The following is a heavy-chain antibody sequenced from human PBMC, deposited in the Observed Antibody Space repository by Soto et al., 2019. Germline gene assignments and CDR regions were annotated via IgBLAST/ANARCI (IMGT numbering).Heavy chain of an antibody. CDR3: AYNGDFGVVRTYNWFDP. Sequence: QITLKEFGPTLVKPTQTLTLTCTFSGFSLSTSGLGVGWIRQPPGKALEWLALIYWDDDKRYSPSLKSRLTITKDPSKNQVVLTMTNMDPVDTATYYCAYNGDFGVVRTYNWFDPWGQGTLVTVSS. D-gene: IGHD3-3*01. J-gene: IGHJ5*02. CDR2: IYWDDDK. V-gene: IGHV2-5*02. CDR1: GFSLSTSGLG.